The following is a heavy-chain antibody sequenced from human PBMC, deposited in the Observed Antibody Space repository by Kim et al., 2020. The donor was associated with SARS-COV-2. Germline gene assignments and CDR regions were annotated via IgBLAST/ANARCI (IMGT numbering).Heavy chain of an antibody. CDR3: ARGYCSGASCYSYAHFDL. CDR1: KFNFNIYA. CDR2: ISFGGNT. J-gene: IGHJ4*02. Sequence: GGSLRLSCSASKFNFNIYAMHWVRQAPGKGLEYVSAISFGGNTYYSDSVKGRFTISRDNSKNTVFLQMSSLRPEDTAMYFCARGYCSGASCYSYAHFDLWGQGTLVTVSS. V-gene: IGHV3-64D*06. D-gene: IGHD2-15*01.